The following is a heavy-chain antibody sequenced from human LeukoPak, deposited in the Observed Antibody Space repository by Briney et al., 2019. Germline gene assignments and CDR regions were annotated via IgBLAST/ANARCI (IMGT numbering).Heavy chain of an antibody. CDR1: GGSISSSSYY. CDR2: IYYSGST. Sequence: PSETLSLTCTVSGGSISSSSYYWGWIRQPPGKGLEWIGSIYYSGSTYYNPSLKSRVTISVDTSKNQSSLKLSSVTAADTAVYYCARLWMHYCGSGSYYYFDYWGQGTLVTVSS. CDR3: ARLWMHYCGSGSYYYFDY. J-gene: IGHJ4*02. D-gene: IGHD3-10*01. V-gene: IGHV4-39*01.